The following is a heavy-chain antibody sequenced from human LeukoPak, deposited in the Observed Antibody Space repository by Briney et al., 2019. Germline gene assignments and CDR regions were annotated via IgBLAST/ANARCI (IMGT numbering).Heavy chain of an antibody. J-gene: IGHJ4*02. CDR1: GGSISSGDYY. CDR2: IYYSGST. Sequence: PSQTLSLTCTVSGGSISSGDYYWSWIRQPPGKGLEWIRYIYYSGSTYYNPSLKSRVTISVDTSKNQFSLKLSSVTAADTAVYYCEIYGSGSYFDYWGQGTLVTVSS. CDR3: EIYGSGSYFDY. V-gene: IGHV4-30-4*01. D-gene: IGHD3-10*01.